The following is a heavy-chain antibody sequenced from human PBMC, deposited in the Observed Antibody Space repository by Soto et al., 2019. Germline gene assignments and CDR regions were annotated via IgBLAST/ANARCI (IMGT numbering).Heavy chain of an antibody. V-gene: IGHV1-8*01. J-gene: IGHJ5*02. CDR3: ARVRGSGSYYTPWFDP. CDR1: GYTFTSYD. CDR2: MNPNSGNT. D-gene: IGHD3-10*01. Sequence: QVQLVQSGAEVKKPGASVKVSCKASGYTFTSYDINWVRQATGQGLEWMGWMNPNSGNTGYAQKFQGRVTMTRNTSICTAYVELSSLRSEDTAVYYCARVRGSGSYYTPWFDPWGQGTLVTVS.